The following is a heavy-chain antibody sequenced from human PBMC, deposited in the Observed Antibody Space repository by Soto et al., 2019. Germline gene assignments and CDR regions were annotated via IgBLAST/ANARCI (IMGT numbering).Heavy chain of an antibody. CDR1: GFTFSNYA. CDR3: ARRYSIGAADDRLY. Sequence: EVPLLESGGGLVQPGGSLRLSCAASGFTFSNYAMSWVRQAPGKGLEWVSSIGGPGDDIHYADSVKGRFTISRDNSTNTLCLQMNSLRAEDTAVYYCARRYSIGAADDRLYWGQGTLVTVSS. J-gene: IGHJ4*02. CDR2: IGGPGDDI. V-gene: IGHV3-23*01. D-gene: IGHD6-25*01.